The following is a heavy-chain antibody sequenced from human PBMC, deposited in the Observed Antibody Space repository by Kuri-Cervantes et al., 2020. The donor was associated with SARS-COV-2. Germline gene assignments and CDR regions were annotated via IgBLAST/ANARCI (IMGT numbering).Heavy chain of an antibody. CDR1: GFTFSSYA. CDR3: AGELLLYFDY. D-gene: IGHD3-10*01. CDR2: ISYDGSNK. Sequence: GGSLRLSCAASGFTFSSYAMHWVRQAPGKGLEWVAVISYDGSNKYYADSAKGRFIISRDNSKNTLYLQMNSLRAEDTAVYYCAGELLLYFDYWGQGTLVTVSS. V-gene: IGHV3-30-3*01. J-gene: IGHJ4*02.